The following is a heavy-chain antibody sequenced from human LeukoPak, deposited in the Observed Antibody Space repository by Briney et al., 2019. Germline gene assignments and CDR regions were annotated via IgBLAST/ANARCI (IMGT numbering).Heavy chain of an antibody. CDR3: ASAYVFGVVIR. D-gene: IGHD3-3*01. CDR1: GGSISSYY. Sequence: PSETLSLTCTVSGGSISSYYWSWIRQPPGKGLEWIGYIYYSGSTNYNPSLKSRVTISVDTSKNQFSLKLSSVTAADTAVYYCASAYVFGVVIRWGQGTLVTVSS. CDR2: IYYSGST. V-gene: IGHV4-59*12. J-gene: IGHJ4*02.